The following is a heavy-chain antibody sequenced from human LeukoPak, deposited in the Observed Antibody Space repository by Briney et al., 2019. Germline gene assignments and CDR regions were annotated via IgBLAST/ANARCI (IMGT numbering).Heavy chain of an antibody. CDR1: GFSLSTSGIC. V-gene: IGHV2-70*11. D-gene: IGHD6-19*01. CDR2: IDWDDDK. J-gene: IGHJ4*02. CDR3: ARNRIAVAGNSFDY. Sequence: SGPTLVNPTQTLTLTCTFSGFSLSTSGICVSWIRQPPGKALEWLARIDWDDDKYYSTSLKTRLTISKDTSKNQVVLTMTNMDPVDTATYYCARNRIAVAGNSFDYWGQGTLVTVSS.